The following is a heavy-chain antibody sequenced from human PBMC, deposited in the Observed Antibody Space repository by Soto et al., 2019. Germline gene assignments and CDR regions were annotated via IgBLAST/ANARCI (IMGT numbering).Heavy chain of an antibody. Sequence: GESLKISCKGSGYSFTSYWISWVRQMPGKGLEWMGRIDPSDSYTNYSPSFQGHVTISVDKSISTAYLQWSSLKASDTAIYYCTRLPQGAPAFGWLDPWGQGTLVTVSS. D-gene: IGHD1-26*01. CDR2: IDPSDSYT. CDR3: TRLPQGAPAFGWLDP. J-gene: IGHJ5*02. CDR1: GYSFTSYW. V-gene: IGHV5-10-1*01.